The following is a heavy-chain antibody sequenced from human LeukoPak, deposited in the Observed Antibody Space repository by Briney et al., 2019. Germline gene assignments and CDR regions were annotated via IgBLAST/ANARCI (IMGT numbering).Heavy chain of an antibody. CDR2: ISSSGSRI. J-gene: IGHJ4*02. V-gene: IGHV3-48*03. D-gene: IGHD3-3*01. CDR3: ARQARSLETRIPYFDY. CDR1: GFTFSSYE. Sequence: GGSLRLSCAASGFTFSSYEMNWVRQAPGKGLEWVSYISSSGSRIYFADSVKGRFTISRDNAKNSLYLQMNSLRAEDTAVYYCARQARSLETRIPYFDYWGQGTLVTVSS.